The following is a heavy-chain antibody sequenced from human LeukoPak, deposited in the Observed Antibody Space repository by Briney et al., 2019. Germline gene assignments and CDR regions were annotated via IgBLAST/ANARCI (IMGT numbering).Heavy chain of an antibody. D-gene: IGHD6-25*01. CDR2: VSRGGSST. J-gene: IGHJ4*02. CDR3: AKEQRIRHCSEGVCTEGYYFDY. V-gene: IGHV3-23*01. CDR1: GFSFNMFA. Sequence: GGSLTLSCTGTGFSFNMFAITWVRQAPGQGLEWVSGVSRGGSSTNYADSVKGRFTVSRDRSTNTVVLQMNSLRPEDTALYYCAKEQRIRHCSEGVCTEGYYFDYWGQGTLVTVSS.